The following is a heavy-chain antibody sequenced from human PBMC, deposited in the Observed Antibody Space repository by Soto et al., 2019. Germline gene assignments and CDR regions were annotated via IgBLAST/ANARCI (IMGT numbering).Heavy chain of an antibody. CDR2: IKYDGSEK. J-gene: IGHJ4*02. V-gene: IGHV3-7*01. CDR3: ARSTYAYY. Sequence: EVQLVESGGGVVQPGGSLRLSSAASGFTFSDYWMSWVRQAPGKGLEWVADIKYDGSEKNYVDSVKGRFTISRDNAEKSLYLQMNSLRAEDTAVYYCARSTYAYYWGQGTLVTVSS. D-gene: IGHD1-1*01. CDR1: GFTFSDYW.